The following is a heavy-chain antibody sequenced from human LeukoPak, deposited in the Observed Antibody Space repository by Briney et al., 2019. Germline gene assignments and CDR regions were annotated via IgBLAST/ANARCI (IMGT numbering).Heavy chain of an antibody. J-gene: IGHJ4*02. CDR2: ISGSGGST. Sequence: QPGGSLRLSCAASGCTFSSYAMSWVRQAPGKGLEWVSAISGSGGSTYYADSVKGRFTISRDNSKNTLYLQMNSLRAEDTAVYYCAKDGLAYYDPGKIWGQGTLVTVSS. CDR3: AKDGLAYYDPGKI. CDR1: GCTFSSYA. V-gene: IGHV3-23*01. D-gene: IGHD3-3*01.